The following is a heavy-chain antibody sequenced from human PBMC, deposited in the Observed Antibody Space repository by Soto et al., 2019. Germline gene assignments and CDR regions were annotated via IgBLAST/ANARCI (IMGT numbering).Heavy chain of an antibody. Sequence: GGSLRLSCAASGFTFSNAWMNWVRQAPGKGLEWVGRIKSKTDGGTTDYAAPVKGRFTISRDDSKNTLYLQMNSLKTEDTAVYYCTTTYGSGSYTYYYYYGMDVWGQGTTVTVSS. CDR1: GFTFSNAW. V-gene: IGHV3-15*07. D-gene: IGHD3-10*01. J-gene: IGHJ6*02. CDR2: IKSKTDGGTT. CDR3: TTTYGSGSYTYYYYYGMDV.